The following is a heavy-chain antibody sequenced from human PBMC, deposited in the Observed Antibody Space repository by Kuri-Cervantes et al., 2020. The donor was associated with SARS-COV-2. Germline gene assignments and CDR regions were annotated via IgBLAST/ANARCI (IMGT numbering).Heavy chain of an antibody. CDR3: ATDRDGFHDF. CDR2: TSYDGKKK. V-gene: IGHV3-30*03. CDR1: GFNFSRSD. Sequence: GESLKISCSASGFNFSRSDMHWVRQAPGKGLEWVAVTSYDGKKKRCMASGKGRFTISRDNSQNTLYLQMQSLRSEDTGMYYCATDRDGFHDFWGQGTLVTVSS. D-gene: IGHD3-10*01. J-gene: IGHJ4*02.